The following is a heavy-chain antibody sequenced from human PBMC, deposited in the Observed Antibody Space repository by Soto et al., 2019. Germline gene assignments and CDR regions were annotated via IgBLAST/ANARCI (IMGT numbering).Heavy chain of an antibody. CDR3: ARDSHGIAAAGPFDP. V-gene: IGHV3-30-3*01. J-gene: IGHJ5*02. D-gene: IGHD6-13*01. CDR2: ISYDGSNK. CDR1: GFTFSSYA. Sequence: PGGSLRLSCAASGFTFSSYAMHWVRQAPGKGLEWVAVISYDGSNKYYADSVKGRFTISRDNSKNTLYLQMNSLRAEDTAVYYCARDSHGIAAAGPFDPWGQGTLVTVSS.